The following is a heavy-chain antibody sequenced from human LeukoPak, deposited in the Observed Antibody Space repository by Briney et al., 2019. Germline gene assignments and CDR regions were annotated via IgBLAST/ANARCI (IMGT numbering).Heavy chain of an antibody. V-gene: IGHV4-59*01. CDR1: GGSISSYY. J-gene: IGHJ4*02. Sequence: SETLSLTCTVSGGSISSYYWSWIRQPPGKGPEWIGHIYYTGSTNFHPSLKSRVTISIDTSKNQFSLKLSSVTAADTAVYYCARIRTVALFDYWGQGTLVTVSS. D-gene: IGHD4-23*01. CDR3: ARIRTVALFDY. CDR2: IYYTGST.